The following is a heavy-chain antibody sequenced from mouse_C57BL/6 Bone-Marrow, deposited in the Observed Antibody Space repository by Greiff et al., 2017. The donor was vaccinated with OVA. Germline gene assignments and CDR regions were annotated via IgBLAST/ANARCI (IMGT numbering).Heavy chain of an antibody. CDR2: IGNKANGYTT. J-gene: IGHJ1*03. D-gene: IGHD4-1*01. CDR1: GFTFTDYY. V-gene: IGHV7-3*01. CDR3: ARPSQTGTYWYFEV. Sequence: EVKLVESGGGLVQPGGSLSLSCAASGFTFTDYYMSWVRQPPGKALEWLGFIGNKANGYTTEYSASVKGRFTISRDNSQIILYLQMNALRAEDSATNYCARPSQTGTYWYFEVWDTGTTVTISS.